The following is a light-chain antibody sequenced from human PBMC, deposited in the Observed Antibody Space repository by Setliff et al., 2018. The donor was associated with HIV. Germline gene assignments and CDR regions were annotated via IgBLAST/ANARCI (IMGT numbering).Light chain of an antibody. CDR2: EVS. CDR3: TSYTNSNSYV. J-gene: IGLJ1*01. Sequence: QSALAQPASVSGFPGQSITISRTGTTSDIGSYNLVSWYQHHPGKAPRLIIYEVSKRPTGVSDHISGSKSGTTASLTISGLQTEDEADYYCTSYTNSNSYVFGPGTKVTVL. V-gene: IGLV2-14*02. CDR1: TSDIGSYNL.